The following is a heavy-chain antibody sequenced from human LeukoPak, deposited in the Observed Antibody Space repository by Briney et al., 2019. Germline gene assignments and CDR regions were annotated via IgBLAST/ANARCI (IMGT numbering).Heavy chain of an antibody. CDR3: ARGVTNGDYGRMFDP. CDR1: GYSFTGYY. D-gene: IGHD4-17*01. CDR2: INPNSGGT. V-gene: IGHV1-2*02. J-gene: IGHJ5*02. Sequence: GASVKVSCKASGYSFTGYYIHWVRPAPGQGLEWMGWINPNSGGTNYAQKFQGRVTMTRDTSMSTAYLELSSLRSDDTAVYHCARGVTNGDYGRMFDPWGQGTLVTVSS.